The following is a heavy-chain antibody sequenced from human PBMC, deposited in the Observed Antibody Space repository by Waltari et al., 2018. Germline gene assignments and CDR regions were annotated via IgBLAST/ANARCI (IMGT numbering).Heavy chain of an antibody. CDR2: VHQSGRS. CDR3: ASDRGRGLYLDS. J-gene: IGHJ4*02. CDR1: GDSISNNFF. D-gene: IGHD2-15*01. V-gene: IGHV4-4*02. Sequence: QVQLQESGPGLVKPSGTLSLTCTVSGDSISNNFFWSWVRQSPGKGLEWIGQVHQSGRSNYKPSLESRVTVSMDTSKNQFSLKMTSVTAADTAIYYCASDRGRGLYLDSWGQGTLVTVSP.